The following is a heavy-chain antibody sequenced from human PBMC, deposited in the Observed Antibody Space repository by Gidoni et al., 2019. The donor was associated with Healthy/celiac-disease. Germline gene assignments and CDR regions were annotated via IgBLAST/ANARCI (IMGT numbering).Heavy chain of an antibody. J-gene: IGHJ4*02. V-gene: IGHV3-7*01. CDR2: IKQDGSEK. Sequence: EVQLVESGGGLVQPGGSLRLSCAASGFTFSSYWMSWVRQAPGKGLEWVANIKQDGSEKYYVDSVKGRFTISRDNAKNSLYLQMNSLRAEDTAVYYCAVALKVGATTRFDYWGQGTLVTVSS. D-gene: IGHD1-26*01. CDR3: AVALKVGATTRFDY. CDR1: GFTFSSYW.